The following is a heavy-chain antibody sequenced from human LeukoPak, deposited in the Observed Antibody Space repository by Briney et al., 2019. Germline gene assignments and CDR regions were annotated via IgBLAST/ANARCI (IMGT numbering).Heavy chain of an antibody. CDR2: IYYSGST. J-gene: IGHJ4*02. D-gene: IGHD6-19*01. CDR1: GGSISSSSYY. Sequence: SETLSLTCTVSGGSISSSSYYWGWIRQPPGKGLEWIGSIYYSGSTYYNPSLKSRVTISVDTSKNQFSPKLSSVTAADTAVYYCARQSIAVADGYYFDYWGQGTLVTVSS. V-gene: IGHV4-39*01. CDR3: ARQSIAVADGYYFDY.